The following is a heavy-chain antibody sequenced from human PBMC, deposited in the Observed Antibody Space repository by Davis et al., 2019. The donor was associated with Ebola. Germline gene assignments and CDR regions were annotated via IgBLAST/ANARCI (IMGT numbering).Heavy chain of an antibody. CDR2: IIPIFGTA. V-gene: IGHV1-69*06. Sequence: SSVNVSCKASGGTFSSYAISWVRQAPGQGLEWMGGIIPIFGTANYAQKFQGRVTITADKSTSTAYMELSSLRSEDTAVYYCARASGRYGSGSFTKYYFDYWGQGTLVTVSS. J-gene: IGHJ4*02. CDR1: GGTFSSYA. D-gene: IGHD3-10*01. CDR3: ARASGRYGSGSFTKYYFDY.